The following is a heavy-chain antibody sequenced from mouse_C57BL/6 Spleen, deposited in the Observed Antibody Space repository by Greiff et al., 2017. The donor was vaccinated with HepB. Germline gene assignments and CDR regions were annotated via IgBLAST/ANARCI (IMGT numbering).Heavy chain of an antibody. Sequence: EVKLVESGGDLVKPGGSLKLSCAASGFTFSSYGMSWVRQTPDKRLEWVATISSGGSYTYYPDSVKGRFTISRDNAKNTLYLQMSSLKSEDTAMYYCARQITTVVATGFDYWGQGTTLTVSS. D-gene: IGHD1-1*01. J-gene: IGHJ2*01. CDR2: ISSGGSYT. CDR3: ARQITTVVATGFDY. CDR1: GFTFSSYG. V-gene: IGHV5-6*01.